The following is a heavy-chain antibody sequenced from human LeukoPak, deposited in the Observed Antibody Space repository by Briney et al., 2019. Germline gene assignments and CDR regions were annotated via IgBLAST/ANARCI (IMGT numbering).Heavy chain of an antibody. CDR3: ARRRGSSWPIDY. CDR2: IYYTGST. CDR1: GGSISTYY. Sequence: SETLPLTCTVSGGSISTYYWTWIRQPPGKGLEWIGNIYYTGSTNYNPSLWSRVTISVNPSTNHFSLKLSSVTAADTAVYYCARRRGSSWPIDYWGQGTLVTVSS. V-gene: IGHV4-59*08. D-gene: IGHD6-13*01. J-gene: IGHJ4*02.